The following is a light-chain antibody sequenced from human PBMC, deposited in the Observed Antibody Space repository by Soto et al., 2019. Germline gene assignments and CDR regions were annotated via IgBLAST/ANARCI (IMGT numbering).Light chain of an antibody. V-gene: IGKV1-5*01. Sequence: DIQVTQSPSTLSASVVDRVTITCRASQSISSWLAGYQQKPGQAPKLLIYDASSLESGVPSRFSGSGSGTEVTLPISSLQPDDFATYYCQQHNSYPWTFGQGTKVDIK. CDR1: QSISSW. J-gene: IGKJ1*01. CDR2: DAS. CDR3: QQHNSYPWT.